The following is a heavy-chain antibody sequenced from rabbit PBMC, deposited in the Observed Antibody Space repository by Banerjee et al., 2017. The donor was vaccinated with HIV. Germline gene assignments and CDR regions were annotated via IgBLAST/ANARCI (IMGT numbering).Heavy chain of an antibody. D-gene: IGHD4-2*01. V-gene: IGHV1S47*01. J-gene: IGHJ4*01. CDR3: VRGFLCNL. CDR1: GFDFSSNA. Sequence: QEQLKETGGGLVQPEGSLTLTCKASGFDFSSNAMCWVRQAPGKGLEWIACIYNGDGSTYYASWAKGRFTISKTSSTTVTLQMTSLTAADTATYFCVRGFLCNLWGPGTLVTVS. CDR2: IYNGDGST.